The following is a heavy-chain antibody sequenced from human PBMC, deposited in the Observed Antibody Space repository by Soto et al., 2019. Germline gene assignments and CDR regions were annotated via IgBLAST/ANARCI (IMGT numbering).Heavy chain of an antibody. Sequence: QVQLVESGGGVVQPGTSLRLSCVGSGFTFRSFVIHWVRQAPGKGREWVALTSYDGSKKYYDDSVKGRFTISRDNSRNTVDLQMDSLRLEDKALYYCARWGTTGGLDVWGQGNLVYVSS. J-gene: IGHJ4*02. CDR3: ARWGTTGGLDV. D-gene: IGHD3-16*01. CDR2: TSYDGSKK. V-gene: IGHV3-30*19. CDR1: GFTFRSFV.